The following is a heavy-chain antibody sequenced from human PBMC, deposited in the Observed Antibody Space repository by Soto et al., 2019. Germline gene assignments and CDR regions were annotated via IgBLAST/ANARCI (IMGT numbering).Heavy chain of an antibody. CDR1: GYTFTSYA. CDR3: ARDRAAARPPTIIYGMYV. V-gene: IGHV1-3*01. D-gene: IGHD6-13*01. Sequence: QVQLVQSGAEVKKPGASVKVSCKASGYTFTSYAMHWVRQAPGQRLEWMGWINAGNGNTKYSQKFQGRVTITRDTSASTAYMELSSLRSEDTAVYYCARDRAAARPPTIIYGMYVWGQGTTVTVSS. CDR2: INAGNGNT. J-gene: IGHJ6*02.